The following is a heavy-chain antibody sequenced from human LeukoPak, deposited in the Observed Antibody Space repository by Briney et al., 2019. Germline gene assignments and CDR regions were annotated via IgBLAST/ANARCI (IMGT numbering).Heavy chain of an antibody. CDR2: IYPGDSDT. Sequence: GESLKISCRGSGYSFTSYWIGWVRQMPGKGLEWMGIIYPGDSDTRYSPSFQGQVTISADKSIGTAYLQWSSLKASDTAMFYCARHRGGHSYVIDYWGQGTLVTVSS. V-gene: IGHV5-51*01. J-gene: IGHJ4*02. CDR3: ARHRGGHSYVIDY. D-gene: IGHD5-18*01. CDR1: GYSFTSYW.